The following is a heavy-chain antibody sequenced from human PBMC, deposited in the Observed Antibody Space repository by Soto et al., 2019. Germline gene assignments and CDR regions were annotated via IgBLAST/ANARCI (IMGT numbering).Heavy chain of an antibody. J-gene: IGHJ4*02. CDR2: IYYSGST. Sequence: QVQLQESGPGLVKPSQTLSLTCTVSGGSISSGGYYWGWIRQHPGKGLEWIGYIYYSGSTYYNPSLKSRVTISVDTSNNQFSLKLSSVTAADTAVYYCARNPPIVTMVRGVITHWGYYFDYWGQGTLVTVSS. CDR1: GGSISSGGYY. D-gene: IGHD3-10*01. CDR3: ARNPPIVTMVRGVITHWGYYFDY. V-gene: IGHV4-31*03.